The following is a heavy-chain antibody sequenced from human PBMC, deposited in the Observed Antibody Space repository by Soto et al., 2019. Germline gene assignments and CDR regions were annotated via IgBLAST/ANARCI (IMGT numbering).Heavy chain of an antibody. CDR2: ISPYSGNT. CDR3: AMVDNYVTLTPRDV. CDR1: GYIFVNYG. J-gene: IGHJ6*02. Sequence: QVQLVQSGDEVRKPGSSVKVSCKASGYIFVNYGIAWVRQAPGQGLEWLGWISPYSGNTHYASKVQGRLTMTTDTSESTAYMDPRSLTSDATAVYFCAMVDNYVTLTPRDVWAPGTTVTFSS. D-gene: IGHD3-16*01. V-gene: IGHV1-18*01.